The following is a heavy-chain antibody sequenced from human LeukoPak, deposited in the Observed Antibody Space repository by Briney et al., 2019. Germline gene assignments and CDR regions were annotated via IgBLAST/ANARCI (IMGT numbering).Heavy chain of an antibody. D-gene: IGHD3-22*01. CDR2: INHSGST. CDR3: ARGAQTYYDKAPVDY. Sequence: SETLSLTCAVYGGSFSGYYWSSIRQPPGKGLEWIGEINHSGSTNYNPSLKSRVTISVDTSKSQFSLKLNSMTAADTAVYYCARGAQTYYDKAPVDYWGQGTLVTVSS. J-gene: IGHJ4*02. CDR1: GGSFSGYY. V-gene: IGHV4-34*01.